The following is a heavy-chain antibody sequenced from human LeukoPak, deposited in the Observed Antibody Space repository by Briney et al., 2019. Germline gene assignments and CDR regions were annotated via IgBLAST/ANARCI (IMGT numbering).Heavy chain of an antibody. J-gene: IGHJ3*02. V-gene: IGHV4-39*01. CDR3: ARPPVWFGGIHI. CDR1: GGSISSSSYY. Sequence: SETLSLTCTVSGGSISSSSYYWGWIRQPPGKGLEWIGSIYYSGSTYYNPSLKSRVTISVDTSKNQFSLKLGSVTAADTAVYYCARPPVWFGGIHIWVQGTMVTVSS. D-gene: IGHD3-10*01. CDR2: IYYSGST.